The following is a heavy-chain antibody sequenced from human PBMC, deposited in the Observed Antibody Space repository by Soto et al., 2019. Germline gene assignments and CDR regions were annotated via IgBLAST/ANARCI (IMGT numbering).Heavy chain of an antibody. CDR1: GFTFSTYA. Sequence: EVQLLESGGGLVQPGGSLRLSCSTSGFTFSTYAMNWVRQAPGKGLEWVSGLSGSGGTTYYADSVRGRFTISRDNSKNPLFLQMNSMRAEDTALXXXXXQRADYGSGSDXXXXDFWGQG. D-gene: IGHD3-10*01. J-gene: IGHJ4*02. CDR2: LSGSGGTT. CDR3: XXQRADYGSGSDXXXXDF. V-gene: IGHV3-23*01.